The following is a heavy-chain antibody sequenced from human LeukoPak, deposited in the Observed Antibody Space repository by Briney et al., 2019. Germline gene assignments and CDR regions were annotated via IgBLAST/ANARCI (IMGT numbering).Heavy chain of an antibody. CDR1: GFTFSNYW. CDR3: IRDFRSADL. CDR2: IYVDGRTT. Sequence: PGGSLRLSCVASGFTFSNYWMHWVRQPPGKGLVWVSRIYVDGRTTNYADSVKGRFTISRDNAKNTVYLEMNSLSVEDAATYYCIRDFRSADLWGQGTLVTVTS. V-gene: IGHV3-74*01. J-gene: IGHJ5*02.